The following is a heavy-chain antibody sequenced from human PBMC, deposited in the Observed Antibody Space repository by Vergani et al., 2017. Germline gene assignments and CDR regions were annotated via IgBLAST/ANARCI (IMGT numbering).Heavy chain of an antibody. J-gene: IGHJ6*02. V-gene: IGHV4-39*07. CDR1: GGSISSSSYY. CDR2: IYYSGST. D-gene: IGHD4-17*01. CDR3: ARDGNYGDYGYYYYGMDV. Sequence: QMQLQESGPGLLKPSETLSLTCTVSGGSISSSSYYWGWIRQPPGKGLEWIGSIYYSGSTYYNPSLKSRVTISVDTSKNQFSLKLSSVTAADMSVYYCARDGNYGDYGYYYYGMDVWGQGTTVTVSS.